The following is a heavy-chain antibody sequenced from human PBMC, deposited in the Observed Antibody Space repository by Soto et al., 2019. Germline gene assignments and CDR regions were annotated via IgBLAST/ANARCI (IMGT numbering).Heavy chain of an antibody. CDR1: GYTFTSYG. CDR3: ARDRPSNYDFWSGYFPTPWFDP. D-gene: IGHD3-3*01. Sequence: ASVKVSCKASGYTFTSYGISWVRQAPGQGLEWMGWISAYNGNTNYAQKLQGRVTMTTDTSTSTAYMELRSLRSDDTAVYYCARDRPSNYDFWSGYFPTPWFDPWGQGTLVTVSS. V-gene: IGHV1-18*04. CDR2: ISAYNGNT. J-gene: IGHJ5*02.